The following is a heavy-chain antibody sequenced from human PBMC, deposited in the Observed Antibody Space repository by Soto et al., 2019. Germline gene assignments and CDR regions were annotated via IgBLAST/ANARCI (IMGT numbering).Heavy chain of an antibody. V-gene: IGHV4-59*01. J-gene: IGHJ4*02. Sequence: SETLSLTCTVSGGSISSYYWSWIRQPPGKGLEWIGYIYYSGSTNYNPSLKSRVTISVDTSKNQFSLKVSSVTAADTAVYYCARRYGGNSDYWGQGTLVTVSS. CDR1: GGSISSYY. CDR2: IYYSGST. D-gene: IGHD1-26*01. CDR3: ARRYGGNSDY.